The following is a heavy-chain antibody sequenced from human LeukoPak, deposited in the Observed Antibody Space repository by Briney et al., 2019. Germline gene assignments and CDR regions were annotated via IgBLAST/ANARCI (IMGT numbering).Heavy chain of an antibody. CDR1: GYSFTTYW. Sequence: GESLKISCKGSGYSFTTYWIAWVRQMPGKGLEWMGIIYPGDSDTRYSPSFQGQVTISADKSINTAYLRWSSLKASDTAMYYCARHYSSSSGDAFDIWGQGTMVTVSS. D-gene: IGHD6-6*01. V-gene: IGHV5-51*01. CDR3: ARHYSSSSGDAFDI. CDR2: IYPGDSDT. J-gene: IGHJ3*02.